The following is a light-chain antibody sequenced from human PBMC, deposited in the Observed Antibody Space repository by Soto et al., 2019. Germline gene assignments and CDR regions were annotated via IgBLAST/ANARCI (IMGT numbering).Light chain of an antibody. J-gene: IGLJ1*01. Sequence: QSALTQPASVSGSPGQSITISCTGTSSDVGGYNYVSWYQHHPGKAPKLMIYDVSNRPSGFSNRFSGSKSGNTASLTISGLHPEDESDYYCSSYTTSNTRQIVFGTGTKVTVL. CDR2: DVS. CDR3: SSYTTSNTRQIV. V-gene: IGLV2-14*03. CDR1: SSDVGGYNY.